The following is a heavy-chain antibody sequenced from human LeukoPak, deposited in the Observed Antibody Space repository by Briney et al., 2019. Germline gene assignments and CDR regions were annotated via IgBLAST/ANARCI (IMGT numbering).Heavy chain of an antibody. CDR3: ARDQDGFDL. Sequence: GGSLRLSCAASGFTFTNFWMSWGRQAPGRGLEWVANIKQDGSQKYYVASVRGRFTISRDNAQNSLYLQMNSLRPEDTSVYYCARDQDGFDLWGQGTMVTVS. V-gene: IGHV3-7*05. CDR1: GFTFTNFW. CDR2: IKQDGSQK. J-gene: IGHJ3*01.